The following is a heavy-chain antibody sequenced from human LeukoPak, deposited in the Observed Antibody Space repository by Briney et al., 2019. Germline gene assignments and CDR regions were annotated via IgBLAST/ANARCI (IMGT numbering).Heavy chain of an antibody. Sequence: SPYNGNTKYAQKLQGRVTMTTDTSTSTAYMELRSLRSDDTAVYYCARDYYGSGSYSYAFDIWGQGTMVTVSS. V-gene: IGHV1-18*01. CDR3: ARDYYGSGSYSYAFDI. CDR2: SPYNGNT. J-gene: IGHJ3*02. D-gene: IGHD3-10*01.